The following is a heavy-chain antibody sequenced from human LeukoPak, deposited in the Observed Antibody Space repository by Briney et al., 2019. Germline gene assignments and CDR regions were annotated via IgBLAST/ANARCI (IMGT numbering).Heavy chain of an antibody. CDR3: ARENEVITMIVVASFDS. V-gene: IGHV1-2*06. D-gene: IGHD3-22*01. J-gene: IGHJ5*01. Sequence: ASVKVSCKASGYTFTRHYMHWVRQAPGQGLEWMGRINPNSGGTKYAQKFQGRVTMTRDTPANTVYMDLSSLRSDDTAVYYCARENEVITMIVVASFDSWGQGTLVTVSS. CDR2: INPNSGGT. CDR1: GYTFTRHY.